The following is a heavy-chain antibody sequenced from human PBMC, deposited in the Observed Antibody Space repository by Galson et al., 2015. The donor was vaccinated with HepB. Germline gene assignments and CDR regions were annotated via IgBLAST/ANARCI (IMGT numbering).Heavy chain of an antibody. V-gene: IGHV3-11*06. Sequence: SLRLSCAASGFTFSDYYMSWIRQAPGKGLEWVSYISSSSSYTNYADSVKGRFTISRDNAKNSLYLQMNSLRAEDTAVYYCARLVGATTGWFDPWGQGILVTVSS. CDR1: GFTFSDYY. D-gene: IGHD1-26*01. J-gene: IGHJ5*02. CDR2: ISSSSSYT. CDR3: ARLVGATTGWFDP.